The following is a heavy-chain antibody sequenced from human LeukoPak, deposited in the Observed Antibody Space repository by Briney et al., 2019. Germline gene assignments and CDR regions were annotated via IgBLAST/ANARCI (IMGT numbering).Heavy chain of an antibody. D-gene: IGHD2-21*02. J-gene: IGHJ4*02. CDR2: INHSGST. Sequence: SETLSLTCAVYGGSFSGYYWSWIRQPPGKGLEWIGEINHSGSTNYNPSLKSRLTISVDTSKNQFSSKLSSETAADTAVYYCARVASTSAYCGGDCYFDWGQGTLVTVSS. CDR1: GGSFSGYY. CDR3: ARVASTSAYCGGDCYFD. V-gene: IGHV4-34*01.